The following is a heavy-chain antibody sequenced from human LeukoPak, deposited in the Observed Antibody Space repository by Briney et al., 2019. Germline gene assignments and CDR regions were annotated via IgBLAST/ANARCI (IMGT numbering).Heavy chain of an antibody. CDR3: ARGRITIFGVVISGGWFDP. CDR1: GGSFSGYY. D-gene: IGHD3-3*01. V-gene: IGHV4-34*01. Sequence: PSETLSLTCAVYGGSFSGYYWSWIRQPPGKGLEWIGEINHSGSTDYNPSLKSRVTISVDTSKNQFSLKLSSVTAADTAVYYCARGRITIFGVVISGGWFDPWGQGTPVTVSS. CDR2: INHSGST. J-gene: IGHJ5*02.